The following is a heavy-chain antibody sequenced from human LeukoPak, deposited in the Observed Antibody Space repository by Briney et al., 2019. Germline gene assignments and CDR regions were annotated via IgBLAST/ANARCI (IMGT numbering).Heavy chain of an antibody. J-gene: IGHJ3*02. CDR2: FSYSGST. Sequence: SDTLSLICTLSGGPISSYYWSWIPQPPGKGLEWIGYFSYSGSTNYNPSLKSRVTISIDTSKNQFSLKLRSVTAADTAIYYCARQGYDILTGYNDAFDIWGQGTMVTVSS. CDR1: GGPISSYY. D-gene: IGHD3-9*01. CDR3: ARQGYDILTGYNDAFDI. V-gene: IGHV4-59*08.